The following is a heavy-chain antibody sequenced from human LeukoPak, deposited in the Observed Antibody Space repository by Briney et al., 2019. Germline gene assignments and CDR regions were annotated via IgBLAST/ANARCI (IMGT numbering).Heavy chain of an antibody. D-gene: IGHD1-26*01. CDR2: IWCDGSNK. CDR1: GFTFSSYG. CDR3: ARDRIVGATGYDY. V-gene: IGHV3-33*01. Sequence: GRSLRLSCAASGFTFSSYGMHWVRQAPGKGLEWVAVIWCDGSNKYYADSVKGRFTISRDNSKNTLYLQMNSLRAEDTAVYYCARDRIVGATGYDYWGQGTLVTVSS. J-gene: IGHJ4*02.